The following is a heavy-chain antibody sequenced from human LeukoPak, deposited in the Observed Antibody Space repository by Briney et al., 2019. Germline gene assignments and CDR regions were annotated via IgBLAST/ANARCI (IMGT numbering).Heavy chain of an antibody. CDR1: GGSISGYF. CDR2: IYYNGAT. V-gene: IGHV4-59*08. Sequence: SEALSLTCTVSGGSISGYFWSCIRQPPGKGLEWIGYIYYNGATLYSPSLKSRVTMSVDTFKNQFSLRLSSVTAADTAVYYCARHDPAGSFQHGMDVWGQGTTVTVSS. CDR3: ARHDPAGSFQHGMDV. J-gene: IGHJ6*02.